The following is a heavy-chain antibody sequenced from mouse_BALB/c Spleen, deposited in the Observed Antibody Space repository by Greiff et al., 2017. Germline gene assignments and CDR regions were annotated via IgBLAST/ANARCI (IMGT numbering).Heavy chain of an antibody. J-gene: IGHJ4*01. CDR3: APYPYAMDY. CDR2: IDPANGNT. Sequence: EVKLQESGAELVKPGASVKLSCTASGFNIKDTYMHWVKQRPEQGLEWIGRIDPANGNTKYDPKFQGKATITADTSSNTAYLQLSSLTSEDTAVYYCAPYPYAMDYWGQGTSVTVSS. CDR1: GFNIKDTY. D-gene: IGHD6-5*01. V-gene: IGHV14-3*02.